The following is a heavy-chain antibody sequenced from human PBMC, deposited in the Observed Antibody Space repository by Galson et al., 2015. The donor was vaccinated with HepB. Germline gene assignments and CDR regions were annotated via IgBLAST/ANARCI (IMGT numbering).Heavy chain of an antibody. V-gene: IGHV2-5*02. CDR3: AHSTVLPNAFDI. CDR2: IYWDDDK. D-gene: IGHD2/OR15-2a*01. Sequence: PALVKPTQPLTLTCTISGFSLRTNGVGVGWIRQPPGKALEWLALIYWDDDKRYSPSLKSRLTITKDTSKNQVVLTMTNMDPVDTATYYCAHSTVLPNAFDIWGQGTMVTVSS. J-gene: IGHJ3*02. CDR1: GFSLRTNGVG.